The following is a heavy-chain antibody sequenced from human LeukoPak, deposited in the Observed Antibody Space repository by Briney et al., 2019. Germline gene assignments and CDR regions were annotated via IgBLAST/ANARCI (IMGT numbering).Heavy chain of an antibody. Sequence: GGSLRLSCAASGFTFSSYSMNWVRQAPGKGLEWVSSISSSSSYIYYADSVKGRFTMSRDNAKNSLYLQMNSLRAEDTAVYYCARETIDYDFWSGLYFDYWGQGTLVTVSS. J-gene: IGHJ4*02. CDR1: GFTFSSYS. CDR3: ARETIDYDFWSGLYFDY. CDR2: ISSSSSYI. V-gene: IGHV3-21*01. D-gene: IGHD3-3*01.